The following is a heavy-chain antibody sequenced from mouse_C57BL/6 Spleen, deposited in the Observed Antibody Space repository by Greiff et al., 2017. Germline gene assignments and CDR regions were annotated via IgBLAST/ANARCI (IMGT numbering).Heavy chain of an antibody. Sequence: EVKVVESGGDLVKPGGSLKLSCAASGFTFSSYGMSWVRQTPDKRLEWVATISSGGSYTYYPDSVKGRFTISRDNAKNTLYLQMSSLKSEDTAMYYCARHRDSNYFDYWGQGTTLTVSS. CDR1: GFTFSSYG. D-gene: IGHD2-5*01. J-gene: IGHJ2*01. CDR2: ISSGGSYT. V-gene: IGHV5-6*01. CDR3: ARHRDSNYFDY.